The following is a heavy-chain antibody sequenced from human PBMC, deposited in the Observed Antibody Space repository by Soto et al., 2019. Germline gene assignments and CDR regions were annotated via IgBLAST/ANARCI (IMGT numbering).Heavy chain of an antibody. CDR1: GFTFSSYS. D-gene: IGHD5-12*01. V-gene: IGHV3-21*01. CDR3: ARDLPSGYDFNY. Sequence: PGGSLRLSCAASGFTFSSYSMNWVRQAPGKGLEWVSSISSSSSYIYYADSVKGRFTISSDNAKNSLYLQMNSLRAEDTAVYYCARDLPSGYDFNYWGQGTLVTVSS. J-gene: IGHJ4*02. CDR2: ISSSSSYI.